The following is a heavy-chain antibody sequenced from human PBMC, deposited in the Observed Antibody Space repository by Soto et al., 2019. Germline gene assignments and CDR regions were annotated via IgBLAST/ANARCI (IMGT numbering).Heavy chain of an antibody. CDR2: IGTAGDT. V-gene: IGHV3-13*01. D-gene: IGHD6-19*01. Sequence: GGSLRLSCAASGFTFSSYDMHWVRQATGKGLEWVSAIGTAGDTYYPGSVKGRFTISRENAKNSLYLQMNSLRAGDTAVYYCARARYSSGWPAAFDIWGQGTMVTVSS. J-gene: IGHJ3*02. CDR3: ARARYSSGWPAAFDI. CDR1: GFTFSSYD.